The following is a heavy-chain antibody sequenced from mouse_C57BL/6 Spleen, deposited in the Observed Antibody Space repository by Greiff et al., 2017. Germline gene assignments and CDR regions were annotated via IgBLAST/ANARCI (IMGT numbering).Heavy chain of an antibody. V-gene: IGHV1-64*01. CDR2: IHPNSGST. CDR1: GYTFTSYW. CDR3: AREDDYSYAMGY. Sequence: VQLQQPGAELVKPGASVKLSCKASGYTFTSYWMHWVKQRPGQGLEWIGMIHPNSGSTNYNEKFKSKATLTVDKSSSTAYMQLSSLTSEDSAVYYCAREDDYSYAMGYWGQGTSVTVSS. D-gene: IGHD2-4*01. J-gene: IGHJ4*01.